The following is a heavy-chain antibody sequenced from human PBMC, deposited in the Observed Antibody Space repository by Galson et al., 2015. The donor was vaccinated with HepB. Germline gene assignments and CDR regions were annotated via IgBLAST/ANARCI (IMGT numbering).Heavy chain of an antibody. Sequence: SLRLSCAASGFTFSSYGMHWVRQAPGKGLEWVAVISYDGSNKYYADSVKGRFTISRDNSKNTLYLQMNSLRAEDTAVYYCAKDSLVGATTLDYWGQGTLVTVSS. CDR3: AKDSLVGATTLDY. J-gene: IGHJ4*02. CDR1: GFTFSSYG. D-gene: IGHD1-26*01. CDR2: ISYDGSNK. V-gene: IGHV3-30*18.